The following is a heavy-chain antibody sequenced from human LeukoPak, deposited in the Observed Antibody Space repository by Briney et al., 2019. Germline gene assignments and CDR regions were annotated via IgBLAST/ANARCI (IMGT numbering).Heavy chain of an antibody. CDR1: GFTFDDYA. CDR2: ISWNSGSI. CDR3: AKDGQQQPNAFDI. D-gene: IGHD6-13*01. Sequence: GGSLRLSCAASGFTFDDYAMHWVRQAPGKGLELVSGISWNSGSIGYADSVKGRFTISRDNAKNSLYLQMNSLRAEDTALYYCAKDGQQQPNAFDIWGQGTMVTVSS. V-gene: IGHV3-9*01. J-gene: IGHJ3*02.